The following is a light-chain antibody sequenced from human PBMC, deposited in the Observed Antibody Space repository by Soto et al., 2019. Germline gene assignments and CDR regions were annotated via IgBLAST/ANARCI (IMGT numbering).Light chain of an antibody. CDR2: DVN. Sequence: QSALTQPASVSGSPGQSITISCTGTSSDVGAYNYVSWYQQHPGKAPKLMIYDVNIRPPGVSNRFSGSKSGNTASLTISGRQAEDEADYYCTSWTTSTTMKFGGGTKLTVL. CDR3: TSWTTSTTMK. V-gene: IGLV2-14*01. J-gene: IGLJ2*01. CDR1: SSDVGAYNY.